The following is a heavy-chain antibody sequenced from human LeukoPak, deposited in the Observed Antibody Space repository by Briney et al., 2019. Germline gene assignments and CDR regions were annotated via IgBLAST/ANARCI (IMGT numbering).Heavy chain of an antibody. V-gene: IGHV4-38-2*02. CDR2: IYHSGST. CDR1: GYSISIGYY. Sequence: PETLSLTCTVSGYSISIGYYWGWIRQPPGKGLEWIGNIYHSGSTYYNPSLKSRVTISVDTSKNQFSLKLSSVTAAATAVYYCARGPRDYFDYWGQGTQVTVSS. J-gene: IGHJ4*02. CDR3: ARGPRDYFDY.